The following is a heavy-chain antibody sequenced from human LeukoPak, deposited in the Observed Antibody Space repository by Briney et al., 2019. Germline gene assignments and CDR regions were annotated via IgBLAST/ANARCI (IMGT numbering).Heavy chain of an antibody. J-gene: IGHJ4*02. CDR2: IYSRGDT. CDR3: ARAGPYSHNSFDY. D-gene: IGHD1-1*01. V-gene: IGHV3-53*01. CDR1: GFTVSSNS. Sequence: GGSLRLSCAASGFTVSSNSMNWVRQAPGKGPEWVSVIYSRGDTNYADSVKGRFTISRDNSKNTLYLQMNSLRAEDTAVYYCARAGPYSHNSFDYWGQGTLVTVSS.